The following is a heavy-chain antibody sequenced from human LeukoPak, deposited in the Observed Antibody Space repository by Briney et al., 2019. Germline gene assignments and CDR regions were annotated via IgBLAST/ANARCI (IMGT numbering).Heavy chain of an antibody. V-gene: IGHV3-21*01. D-gene: IGHD5-18*01. J-gene: IGHJ5*02. CDR3: ARDRGGYSYGLGGINWFDP. CDR1: GFTFSSYS. Sequence: GGSLRLSCAASGFTFSSYSMNWVRQAPGKGLEWVSSISSSSSYIYYADSVKGRFTISRDNAKNSLYLQMNSLRAEDTAVYYCARDRGGYSYGLGGINWFDPWGQGTLVTVSS. CDR2: ISSSSSYI.